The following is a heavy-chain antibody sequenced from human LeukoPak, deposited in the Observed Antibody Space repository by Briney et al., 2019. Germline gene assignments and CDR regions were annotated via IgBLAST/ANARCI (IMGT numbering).Heavy chain of an antibody. Sequence: GGSLRLSCAASGFTFSSYGMHWVRQAPGKGLEWVAVIWYDGSNKYYADSVKGRFTISRDNAKNLLYLQMNSLRVEDTAVYYCVRGRQGYHFDYWGQGTLVTVSS. D-gene: IGHD5-18*01. V-gene: IGHV3-33*01. CDR2: IWYDGSNK. J-gene: IGHJ4*02. CDR3: VRGRQGYHFDY. CDR1: GFTFSSYG.